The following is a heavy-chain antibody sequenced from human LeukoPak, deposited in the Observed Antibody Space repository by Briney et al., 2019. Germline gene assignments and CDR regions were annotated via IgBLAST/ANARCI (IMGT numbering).Heavy chain of an antibody. J-gene: IGHJ4*02. CDR1: GDSVSSNSGA. D-gene: IGHD6-19*01. V-gene: IGHV6-1*01. CDR2: TYYRSKWYN. CDR3: ARAEQSGWYYFDY. Sequence: PSQTLSLTCAISGDSVSSNSGARNWIRQSSSRGLEWLERTYYRSKWYNDYTVSVKSRITINPNTSKNQFSLQLNSVTPEDTAVYYCARAEQSGWYYFDYWGQGTLVTASS.